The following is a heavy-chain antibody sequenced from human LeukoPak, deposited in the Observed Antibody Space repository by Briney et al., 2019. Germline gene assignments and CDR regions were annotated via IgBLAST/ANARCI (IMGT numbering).Heavy chain of an antibody. CDR3: AKDKERSWYYFDY. Sequence: GGSLRLSCAASGFTFSSYSMNWVRQAPGKGLEWVSSISSSSSNIYYADSVKGRSTISRDNAKNSLYLQMNSLRAEDTAVYYCAKDKERSWYYFDYWGQGTLVTVSS. CDR2: ISSSSSNI. CDR1: GFTFSSYS. V-gene: IGHV3-21*01. D-gene: IGHD6-13*01. J-gene: IGHJ4*02.